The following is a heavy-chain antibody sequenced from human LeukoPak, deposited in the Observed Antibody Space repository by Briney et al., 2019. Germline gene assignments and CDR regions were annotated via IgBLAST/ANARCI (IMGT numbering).Heavy chain of an antibody. D-gene: IGHD2-15*01. CDR3: ARATRRQYCSGGSCSHIFWFDP. Sequence: ASVKVSCKASGYTFTSYYMHWVRQAPGQGLEWMGIINPSGGSTSYAQKFQGRVTITRDTSASTAYMELSSLRSEDMAVYYCARATRRQYCSGGSCSHIFWFDPWGQGTLVTVSS. V-gene: IGHV1-46*01. J-gene: IGHJ5*02. CDR1: GYTFTSYY. CDR2: INPSGGST.